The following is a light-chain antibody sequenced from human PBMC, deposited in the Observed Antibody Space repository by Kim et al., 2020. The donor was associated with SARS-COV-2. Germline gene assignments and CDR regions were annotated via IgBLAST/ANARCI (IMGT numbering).Light chain of an antibody. Sequence: QSALTQPASVSGSPGQSITISCTGTSSDVGVFNLVPWYQQHPGKAPKLIIYDVTKRPSGVPDRFSGSKSGNTASLTISGLQADDESNYFCFSYAGSYIRVFGGGTQLTVL. CDR2: DVT. CDR3: FSYAGSYIRV. V-gene: IGLV2-11*01. CDR1: SSDVGVFNL. J-gene: IGLJ3*02.